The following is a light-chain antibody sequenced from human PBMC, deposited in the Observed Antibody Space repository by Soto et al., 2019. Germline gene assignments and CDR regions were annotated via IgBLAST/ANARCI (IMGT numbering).Light chain of an antibody. V-gene: IGKV3-15*01. CDR2: DAS. CDR1: QSLRSS. Sequence: TMMPHSPKTLSVSLGERATLSCRASQSLRSSLAWYQQKPGQAPRLLIYDASTRATGIPARFSGSGSGTDFTLTISGLQSEDFAVYYCQQYNNWPQTFGQGTKVDIK. CDR3: QQYNNWPQT. J-gene: IGKJ1*01.